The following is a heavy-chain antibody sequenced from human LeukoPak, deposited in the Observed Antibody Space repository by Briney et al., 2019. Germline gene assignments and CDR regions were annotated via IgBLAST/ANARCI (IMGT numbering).Heavy chain of an antibody. J-gene: IGHJ6*02. CDR2: IYYSGST. CDR3: ARAAPLPCSSSWSATRERSKYDYDGMDV. D-gene: IGHD6-13*01. CDR1: GGSISSYY. V-gene: IGHV4-59*01. Sequence: SETLSLTCTVSGGSISSYYWSWIRQPPGKGLEWIGYIYYSGSTNSNPSLKSRVTISVDTSKNQFSLTLTSVTAADTAVYYCARAAPLPCSSSWSATRERSKYDYDGMDVWGQGTTVSVFS.